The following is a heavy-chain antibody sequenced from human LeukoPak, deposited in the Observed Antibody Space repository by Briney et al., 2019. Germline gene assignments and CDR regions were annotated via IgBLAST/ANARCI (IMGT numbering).Heavy chain of an antibody. CDR2: IFYSGNT. J-gene: IGHJ4*02. V-gene: IGHV4-59*08. CDR3: ARVGDVGFY. Sequence: PSETLSLTCTVSGGSLSSYYWSWIRQPPGKGLEWIGYIFYSGNTNYNPSLKSRVTISVDTFKNQLSLRLSSVTAADTAVYYCARVGDVGFYWGQGTLVTVSS. D-gene: IGHD3-16*01. CDR1: GGSLSSYY.